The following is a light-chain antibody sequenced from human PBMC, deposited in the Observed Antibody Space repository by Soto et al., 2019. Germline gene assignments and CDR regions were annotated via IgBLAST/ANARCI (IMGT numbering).Light chain of an antibody. Sequence: QSVLTQPASVSGSPGQSITISCTGTSSDVGSYNLVSWYQHHPGKAPKLMIYEVSERPSGVPDRFSGSKSSNTASLTVSGLQAEDEADYYCSSYAGSNNFVFGTGTKVTVL. CDR3: SSYAGSNNFV. CDR1: SSDVGSYNL. CDR2: EVS. V-gene: IGLV2-8*01. J-gene: IGLJ1*01.